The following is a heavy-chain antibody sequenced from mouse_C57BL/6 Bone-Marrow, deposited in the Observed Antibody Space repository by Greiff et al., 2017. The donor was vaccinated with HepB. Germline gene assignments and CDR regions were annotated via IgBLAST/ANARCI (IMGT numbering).Heavy chain of an antibody. Sequence: QSGSELRSPGSSVKLSCKDFDSEVFPIAYMCWVRQKPGHGFEWIGGILPSIGRTIYGEKFEDKATLDADTLSNTAYLELNSLTSEDSAIYYCASPSTVVDIWAMDYWGQGTSVTVSS. J-gene: IGHJ4*01. CDR3: ASPSTVVDIWAMDY. D-gene: IGHD1-1*01. V-gene: IGHV15-2*01. CDR1: DSEVFPIAY. CDR2: ILPSIGRT.